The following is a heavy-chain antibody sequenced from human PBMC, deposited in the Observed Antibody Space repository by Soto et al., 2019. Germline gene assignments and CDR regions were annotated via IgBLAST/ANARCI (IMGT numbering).Heavy chain of an antibody. D-gene: IGHD3-3*01. CDR2: IYWDDDK. CDR3: AHRVLRTVFGLVTTTASYFDF. Sequence: QITLNESGPTQVKPRQTLTLTCTFSGFSLTTSGVGVGWIRQSPGKAPEWLALIYWDDDKRYSPSLKSRLTSTNYTSKNHVVLTMADLDPADTATYSCAHRVLRTVFGLVTTTASYFDFWGQGTPVAVSS. J-gene: IGHJ4*02. CDR1: GFSLTTSGVG. V-gene: IGHV2-5*02.